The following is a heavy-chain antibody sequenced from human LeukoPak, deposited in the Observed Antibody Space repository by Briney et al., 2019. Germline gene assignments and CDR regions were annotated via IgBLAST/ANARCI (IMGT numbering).Heavy chain of an antibody. CDR1: GFTVSSNY. Sequence: PGGSLRLSCAASGFTVSSNYMSWVRQAPGKGLEWISVIYSGGTTYYADSVKGRFTISRDNSKNTTYLQMNSLRAEDTAVYYCARGGGSYFYEDYWGQGTLVTVSS. CDR3: ARGGGSYFYEDY. J-gene: IGHJ4*02. D-gene: IGHD1-26*01. V-gene: IGHV3-53*01. CDR2: IYSGGTT.